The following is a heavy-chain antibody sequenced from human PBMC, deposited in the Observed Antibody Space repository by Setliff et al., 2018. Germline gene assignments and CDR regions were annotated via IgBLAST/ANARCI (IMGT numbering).Heavy chain of an antibody. CDR3: ARDQGYCGSASCYALLWLDP. J-gene: IGHJ5*02. V-gene: IGHV4-4*08. Sequence: PSETLSLTCTVSGGSISRYHWSWIRQPPGKGLEWIGYIFSSGSTNYNPSLKSRVTISVDTSRNQFSLKLSSVTAADTAVYYCARDQGYCGSASCYALLWLDPWGQGTLVTVSS. D-gene: IGHD2-2*01. CDR1: GGSISRYH. CDR2: IFSSGST.